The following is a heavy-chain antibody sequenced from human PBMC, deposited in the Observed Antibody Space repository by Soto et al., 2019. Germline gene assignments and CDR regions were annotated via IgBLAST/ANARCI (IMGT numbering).Heavy chain of an antibody. CDR3: ASGAFEYSYGRIYYYYGMDV. CDR2: IIPIFGTA. Sequence: ASVKVSCKASGGTFSSYAISWVRQAPGQGLEWMGGIIPIFGTANYAQKFQGRVTITADESTSTAYMELSSLRSEDTAVYYCASGAFEYSYGRIYYYYGMDVWGQGTTVTVSS. J-gene: IGHJ6*02. D-gene: IGHD5-18*01. CDR1: GGTFSSYA. V-gene: IGHV1-69*13.